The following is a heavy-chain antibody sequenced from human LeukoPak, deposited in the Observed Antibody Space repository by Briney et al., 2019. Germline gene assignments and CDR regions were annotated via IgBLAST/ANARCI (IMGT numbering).Heavy chain of an antibody. CDR2: IIPLFGTA. CDR1: GGTFSSYA. D-gene: IGHD5-18*01. V-gene: IGHV1-69*06. J-gene: IGHJ6*03. CDR3: ARDQWLQSDYYMDV. Sequence: ASVKVSCKASGGTFSSYAISWVRQAPGQGLEWMGGIIPLFGTANYAQKFQDRVTITADKSTSTAYMELSSLRSEDTAVYYCARDQWLQSDYYMDVWGKGTTVTVSS.